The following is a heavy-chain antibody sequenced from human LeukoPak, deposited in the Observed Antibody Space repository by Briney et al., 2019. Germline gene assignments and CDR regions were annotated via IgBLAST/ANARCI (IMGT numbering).Heavy chain of an antibody. V-gene: IGHV3-30*03. D-gene: IGHD3-10*01. CDR2: ISYDGSNK. J-gene: IGHJ2*01. CDR1: GFTFSSYG. CDR3: ARDFGAF. Sequence: GGSLRLSCAASGFTFSSYGMHWVRQAPGKGLEWVAVISYDGSNKYYADSVKGRFTISRGNSKNTLYLQMNSLRAEDTAVYYCARDFGAFWGRGTLVTVSS.